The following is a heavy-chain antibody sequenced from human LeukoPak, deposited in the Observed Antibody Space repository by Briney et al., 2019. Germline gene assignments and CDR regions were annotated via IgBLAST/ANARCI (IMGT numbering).Heavy chain of an antibody. CDR3: ARDEEVYSSSSY. D-gene: IGHD6-6*01. CDR1: GNTLTSLG. CDR2: ISAYNGNT. Sequence: ASVKFSCKASGNTLTSLGTSWVRQAPGQGLEWMGWISAYNGNTNYAQKLQGRVTMTTDTSTSTAYMELRSLRSDDTAVYYCARDEEVYSSSSYWGQGTLVTVSS. V-gene: IGHV1-18*01. J-gene: IGHJ4*02.